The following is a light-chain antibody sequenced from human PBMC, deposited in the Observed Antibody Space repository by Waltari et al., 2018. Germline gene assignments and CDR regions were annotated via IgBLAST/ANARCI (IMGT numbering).Light chain of an antibody. J-gene: IGLJ1*01. Sequence: QSALTQPASVSGSPGQSNTISCSGTSSEVGAYNYVCWYQQHPGKAPKLIIYDVSVRPSGVSNRFSGSKSGNTASLTISGLHTEDEADYYCGTSTTTRNHVFGTGTKVTVL. CDR1: SSEVGAYNY. CDR3: GTSTTTRNHV. V-gene: IGLV2-14*03. CDR2: DVS.